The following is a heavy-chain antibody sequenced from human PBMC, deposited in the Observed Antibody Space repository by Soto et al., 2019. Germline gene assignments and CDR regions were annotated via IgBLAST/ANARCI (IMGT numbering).Heavy chain of an antibody. CDR1: CYTFTSYG. Sequence: SEEVSFKASCYTFTSYGTSWVRQAPGQGLEWMGWISAYNGNTNYAQKLQGRVTMTTDTSTSTAYMELRSLRSDDTAVYYCARVNRSSSWSKTYYYYGMDVWGQGTTVTVSS. V-gene: IGHV1-18*04. CDR3: ARVNRSSSWSKTYYYYGMDV. D-gene: IGHD6-13*01. J-gene: IGHJ6*02. CDR2: ISAYNGNT.